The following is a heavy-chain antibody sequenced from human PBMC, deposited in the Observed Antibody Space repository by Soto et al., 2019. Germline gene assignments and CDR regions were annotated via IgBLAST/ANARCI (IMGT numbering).Heavy chain of an antibody. D-gene: IGHD2-21*01. CDR3: AKEGTIKRSYYFDF. V-gene: IGHV1-3*01. CDR2: INAGNGNT. J-gene: IGHJ4*02. CDR1: GYTFTSYA. Sequence: ASVKVSCKASGYTFTSYAMHWVRQAPGQRLEWMGWINAGNGNTKYSQKFQGRVTITRDTSASTAYMELNSLRTEDTALYYCAKEGTIKRSYYFDFWGQGTLVTVSS.